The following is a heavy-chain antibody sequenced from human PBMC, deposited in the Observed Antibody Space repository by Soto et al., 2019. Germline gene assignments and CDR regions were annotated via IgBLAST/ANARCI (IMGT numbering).Heavy chain of an antibody. CDR2: TIPFFHAP. Sequence: SVKVSCKASGGTFSRNAISWVRQAPGQGLEWMGGTIPFFHAPNYAQKFQGRVTITADESTSIVFMEMSSLRFEDTAVYYCARSRAAAPPRVGMDVWGQGTTVTVSS. CDR3: ARSRAAAPPRVGMDV. V-gene: IGHV1-69*13. D-gene: IGHD6-13*01. J-gene: IGHJ6*02. CDR1: GGTFSRNA.